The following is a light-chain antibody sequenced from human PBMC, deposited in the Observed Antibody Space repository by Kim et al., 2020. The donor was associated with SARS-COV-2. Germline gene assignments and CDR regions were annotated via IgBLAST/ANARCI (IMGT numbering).Light chain of an antibody. V-gene: IGKV1-5*01. J-gene: IGKJ1*01. CDR2: DAF. CDR3: QQYDNYPWT. Sequence: AYVGDRGRISWRARQSVGGWLAWYQQKPGRAPKVLIYDAFSLESGVPSRFSGSGSGTEFTLTISSLQAEDFATYYCQQYDNYPWTFGQGTKVDIK. CDR1: QSVGGW.